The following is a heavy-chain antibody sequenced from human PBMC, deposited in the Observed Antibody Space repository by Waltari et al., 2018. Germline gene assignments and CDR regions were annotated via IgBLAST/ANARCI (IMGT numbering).Heavy chain of an antibody. CDR2: IYSGGST. CDR1: GFTVSSNY. J-gene: IGHJ5*02. V-gene: IGHV3-53*01. CDR3: ARERQQLVGNWFDP. D-gene: IGHD6-13*01. Sequence: EVQLVESGGGLIQPGGSLRLSCAASGFTVSSNYMSWVRQAPGKGVEWVSVIYSGGSTYYADSVKGRFTISRDNSKNTLYLQMNSLRAEDTAVYYCARERQQLVGNWFDPWGQGTLVTVSS.